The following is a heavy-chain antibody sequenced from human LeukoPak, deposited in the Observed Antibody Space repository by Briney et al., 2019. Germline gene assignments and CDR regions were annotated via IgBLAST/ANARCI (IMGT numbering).Heavy chain of an antibody. D-gene: IGHD6-19*01. V-gene: IGHV3-23*01. CDR2: VSSGGGGT. CDR3: AKGRGWPWYFDL. CDR1: GFTFSSYG. Sequence: GGSLRLSCAASGFTFSSYGMSWVRQAPGEGLEWVSAVSSGGGGTYYADSVKGRFTISGDNSKNTLYLQMNSLRAEDTAVYYCAKGRGWPWYFDLWGRGTLVTVSS. J-gene: IGHJ2*01.